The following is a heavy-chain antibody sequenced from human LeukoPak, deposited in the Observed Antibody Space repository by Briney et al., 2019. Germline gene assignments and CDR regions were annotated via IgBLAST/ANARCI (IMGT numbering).Heavy chain of an antibody. Sequence: PGGSVRLSCAASGCTFSRYAMRWVRQAPGKGLEWVSAISGSGGSTYYADSVKGRFTISRDNSKNTLYLQMNSLRAEDTAVYYCAKGLDPFDYWGQGTLVTVSS. CDR2: ISGSGGST. V-gene: IGHV3-23*01. CDR3: AKGLDPFDY. J-gene: IGHJ4*02. CDR1: GCTFSRYA.